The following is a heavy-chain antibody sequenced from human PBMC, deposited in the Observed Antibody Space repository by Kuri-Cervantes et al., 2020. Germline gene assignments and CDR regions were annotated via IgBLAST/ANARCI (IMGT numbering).Heavy chain of an antibody. CDR3: ASGPPYDFWSGYYYYYYGMDV. D-gene: IGHD3-3*01. CDR1: GFTVSSNY. J-gene: IGHJ6*02. CDR2: IYSGGST. V-gene: IGHV3-53*01. Sequence: GESLKISCAASGFTVSSNYMRWVRQAPGKGLEWVSVIYSGGSTYYADSAKGRFTISRDNSKNTLYLQMNSLRAEDTAVYYCASGPPYDFWSGYYYYYYGMDVWGQGTTVTVSS.